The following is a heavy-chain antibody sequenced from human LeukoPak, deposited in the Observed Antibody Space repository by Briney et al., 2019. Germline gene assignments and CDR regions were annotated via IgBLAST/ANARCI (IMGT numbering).Heavy chain of an antibody. CDR3: TTDIGRPPEGIVVVVAADY. D-gene: IGHD2-15*01. Sequence: GGSLRLSCAASGFTFSNAWMSWVRQAPGKGLEWVGRIKSKTDGGTTDYAAPVKGRFTISRDDSKNTLYLQMNSLKTEDTAVYYCTTDIGRPPEGIVVVVAADYWGQGTLVTVSS. V-gene: IGHV3-15*01. CDR2: IKSKTDGGTT. J-gene: IGHJ4*02. CDR1: GFTFSNAW.